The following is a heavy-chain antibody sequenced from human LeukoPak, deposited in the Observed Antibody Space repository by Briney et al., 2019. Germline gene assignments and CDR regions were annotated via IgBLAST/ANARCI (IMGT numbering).Heavy chain of an antibody. V-gene: IGHV3-33*01. J-gene: IGHJ4*02. Sequence: GGSLSLSCAASGFTFRNYGMHWVRQALGKGLEWVAAIWYDGSNKYYGDSVKGRFTISRDNSKNTLYLQMNSLRAEDTAAYYCARAGYGDPHFDFWGQGTLVTVSS. CDR2: IWYDGSNK. CDR3: ARAGYGDPHFDF. D-gene: IGHD4-17*01. CDR1: GFTFRNYG.